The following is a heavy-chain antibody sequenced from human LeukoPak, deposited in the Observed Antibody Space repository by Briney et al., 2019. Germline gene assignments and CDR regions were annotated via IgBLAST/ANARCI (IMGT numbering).Heavy chain of an antibody. V-gene: IGHV3-11*01. CDR1: GFTFSDYY. CDR2: IGSSGSTI. Sequence: PGGSLRLSCAASGFTFSDYYMSWIRQAPGKGLEWVSYIGSSGSTIYYADSVKGRFTISRDNAKNSLYLQMNSLRAEDTAVYYCARGEFYYDILTGYYALDYWGQGTLVTVSS. J-gene: IGHJ4*02. D-gene: IGHD3-9*01. CDR3: ARGEFYYDILTGYYALDY.